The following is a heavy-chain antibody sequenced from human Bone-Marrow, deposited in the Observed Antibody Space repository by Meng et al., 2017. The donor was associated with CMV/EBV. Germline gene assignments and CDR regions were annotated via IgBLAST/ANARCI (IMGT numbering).Heavy chain of an antibody. Sequence: GGSLRLSCVASGFTFSSYAMHWVRQAPGKGLEWVAVISYDGSNKYYADSVKGRFTISRDNSQNTLYLQMNSLRAEDTAVYYWAKDNLFVPFGTYGMDVWGQGTRVTVSS. CDR2: ISYDGSNK. J-gene: IGHJ6*01. CDR1: GFTFSSYA. D-gene: IGHD3/OR15-3a*01. CDR3: AKDNLFVPFGTYGMDV. V-gene: IGHV3-30-3*02.